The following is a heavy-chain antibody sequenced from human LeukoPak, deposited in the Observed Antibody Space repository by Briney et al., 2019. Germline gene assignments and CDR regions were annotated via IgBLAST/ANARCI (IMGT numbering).Heavy chain of an antibody. V-gene: IGHV3-33*01. CDR3: ARASGCYDF. Sequence: PGGSLRLSCVASGFTFTSYGLHWVRQAPGKGLEWVAVIWPDGSNKYYADSVKGRFTISRDDSKSTVYLQMNNLRVDDTALYYCARASGCYDFWGQGTLVTVSS. D-gene: IGHD1-26*01. CDR1: GFTFTSYG. CDR2: IWPDGSNK. J-gene: IGHJ4*02.